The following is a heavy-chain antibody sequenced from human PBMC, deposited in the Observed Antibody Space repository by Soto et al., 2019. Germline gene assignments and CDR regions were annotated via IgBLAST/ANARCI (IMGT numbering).Heavy chain of an antibody. V-gene: IGHV1-8*01. CDR2: MNPNSGNT. CDR3: ARSVEWLASFDY. CDR1: GYTFTSYD. Sequence: ASVKVSCKASGYTFTSYDNNWVRQATGQGLEWMGWMNPNSGNTGNAQKFQGRITMTRNTSISTAYMELSSLRSEDTAVYYCARSVEWLASFDYWGQGTLVTVSS. J-gene: IGHJ4*02. D-gene: IGHD6-19*01.